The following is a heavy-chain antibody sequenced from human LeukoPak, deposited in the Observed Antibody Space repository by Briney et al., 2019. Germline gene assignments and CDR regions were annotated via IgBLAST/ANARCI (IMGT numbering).Heavy chain of an antibody. CDR2: INPNSGGT. CDR1: GYTFTGYY. D-gene: IGHD5-18*01. J-gene: IGHJ6*02. V-gene: IGHV1-2*02. CDR3: ARPQTAMVFRCVMDV. Sequence: GASVKVSCKASGYTFTGYYMHWVRQAPGQGLEWMGWINPNSGGTNYAQKFQGRVTMTRDTSISTAYMELSRLRSDDTAVYYCARPQTAMVFRCVMDVWGQGTTVTVSS.